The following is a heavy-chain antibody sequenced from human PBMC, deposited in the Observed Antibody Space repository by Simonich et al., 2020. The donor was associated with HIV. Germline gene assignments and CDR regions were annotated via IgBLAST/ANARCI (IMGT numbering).Heavy chain of an antibody. CDR1: GGSISSSDYY. V-gene: IGHV4-39*01. Sequence: QVLLQESGPGLVKPSETLSLTCSVSGGSISSSDYYWGCIRQPPGKGLAWIGSISCSRTNCSNPSLKSRVSISVDRSKNQFSLKLTSVTAADTAVYYCARRGSVSSGSPRYFDSWGHGTLVTVSS. D-gene: IGHD3-10*01. CDR2: ISCSRTN. J-gene: IGHJ4*01. CDR3: ARRGSVSSGSPRYFDS.